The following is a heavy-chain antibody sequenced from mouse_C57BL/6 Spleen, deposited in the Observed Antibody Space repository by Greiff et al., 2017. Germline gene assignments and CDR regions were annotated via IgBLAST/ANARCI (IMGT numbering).Heavy chain of an antibody. J-gene: IGHJ1*03. CDR3: ARIYYYGSSYWYFDV. D-gene: IGHD1-1*01. V-gene: IGHV1-64*01. Sequence: QVQLQQPGAELVKPGASVKLSCKASGYTFTSYWMHWVKQRPGQGLEWIGMIHPNSGSTNYNEKFKSKATLTVDKSSSTAYMQLSSLTSKDSAVYYCARIYYYGSSYWYFDVWGTGTTVTVSS. CDR1: GYTFTSYW. CDR2: IHPNSGST.